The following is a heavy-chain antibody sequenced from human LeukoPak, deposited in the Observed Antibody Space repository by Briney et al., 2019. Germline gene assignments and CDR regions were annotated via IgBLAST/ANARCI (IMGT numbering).Heavy chain of an antibody. V-gene: IGHV3-7*04. J-gene: IGHJ5*02. Sequence: GGSLRLSCAGSGFTFNAYWMTWVRQPPGKGLEWVANKKQDGSQKYYVDSVKGRFTISRDNAKNSVYLQMNRLRAEDTAVYYCARDLSQHFDWLLSGDTWGQGTLVTVS. D-gene: IGHD3-9*01. CDR1: GFTFNAYW. CDR3: ARDLSQHFDWLLSGDT. CDR2: KKQDGSQK.